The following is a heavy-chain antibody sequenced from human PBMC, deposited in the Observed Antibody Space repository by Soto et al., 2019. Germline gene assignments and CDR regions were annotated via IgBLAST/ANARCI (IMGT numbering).Heavy chain of an antibody. D-gene: IGHD4-17*01. CDR3: ASGGKDYGGNWAEEWFDL. Sequence: ASVKVSCKASGYTFTSYGISGVRQAPGQGLEWMGWISAYNGNTNYAQKLQGRVTMTTDTSTSTAYMELRSLRSDDTAVYYCASGGKDYGGNWAEEWFDLLGQRTLVAVSS. CDR1: GYTFTSYG. V-gene: IGHV1-18*01. J-gene: IGHJ5*02. CDR2: ISAYNGNT.